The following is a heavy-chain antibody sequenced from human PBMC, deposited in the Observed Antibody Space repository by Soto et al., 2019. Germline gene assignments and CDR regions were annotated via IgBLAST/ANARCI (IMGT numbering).Heavy chain of an antibody. D-gene: IGHD3-10*01. Sequence: GGSLRLSCAASGFTFSSYWMHWVRQAPGKGLVWVSRINSDGSSTSYADSVKGRFTISRDNAKNTLNLQMNSLRAEDTAVYYCARAGTLLWFGELHIPYYYGMDVWGQGTTVTVSS. CDR2: INSDGSST. CDR1: GFTFSSYW. CDR3: ARAGTLLWFGELHIPYYYGMDV. J-gene: IGHJ6*02. V-gene: IGHV3-74*01.